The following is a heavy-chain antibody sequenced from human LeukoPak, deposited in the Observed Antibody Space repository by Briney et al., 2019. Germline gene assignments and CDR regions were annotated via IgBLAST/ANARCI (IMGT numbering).Heavy chain of an antibody. D-gene: IGHD3-22*01. CDR2: ISSSSSYI. CDR3: ARSLSSGYYYFDY. J-gene: IGHJ4*02. CDR1: GFTFSSYS. V-gene: IGHV3-21*01. Sequence: GGSLRLSCAASGFTFSSYSMNWVRQAPGKGLEWVSSISSSSSYIYYADSVKGRFTISRDNAKNSLYLQMNSLRAEDTAVYHCARSLSSGYYYFDYWGQGTLVTVSS.